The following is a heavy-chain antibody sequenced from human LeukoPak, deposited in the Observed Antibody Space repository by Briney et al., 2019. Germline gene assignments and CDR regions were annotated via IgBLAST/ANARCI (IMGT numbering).Heavy chain of an antibody. J-gene: IGHJ4*02. Sequence: ASVKVSCKASGYTFTGYYMHWVRQAPGQGLEWMGWINPNSGGTNYAQKFQGRVTMTRDTSISTAYMELSRLRSDDTAVYYCARERIYGSGSYFFDYWGQGTLVTVSS. D-gene: IGHD3-10*01. V-gene: IGHV1-2*02. CDR2: INPNSGGT. CDR3: ARERIYGSGSYFFDY. CDR1: GYTFTGYY.